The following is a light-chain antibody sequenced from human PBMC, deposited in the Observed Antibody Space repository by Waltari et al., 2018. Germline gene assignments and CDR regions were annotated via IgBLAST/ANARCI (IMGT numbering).Light chain of an antibody. CDR3: QQYDSPPFT. CDR2: KAS. J-gene: IGKJ3*01. CDR1: QDISSW. Sequence: DIQMTQSPSSLSASVGDRVTITCRASQDISSWVAWYQQKPTKAPKILIYKASTLQNGIPSRFSGSGSGTAVTLTISSLQSENFATYFCQQYDSPPFTFGPGTKLDL. V-gene: IGKV1-12*01.